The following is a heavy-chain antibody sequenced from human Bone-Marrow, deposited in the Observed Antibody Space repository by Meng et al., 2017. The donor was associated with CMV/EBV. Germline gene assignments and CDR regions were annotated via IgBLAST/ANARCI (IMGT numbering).Heavy chain of an antibody. D-gene: IGHD3-22*01. Sequence: GESLKISCTASGFTFGDYAMSWVRQAPGKGLEWVGFIRRKAYGGTTEYAASVKGRFTISRDNAKNSLYLQMNSLRAEDTAVYYCARERRGYYDSSGYDDYYYYGMDVWGQGTTVTVSS. CDR3: ARERRGYYDSSGYDDYYYYGMDV. CDR2: IRRKAYGGTT. J-gene: IGHJ6*02. V-gene: IGHV3-49*04. CDR1: GFTFGDYA.